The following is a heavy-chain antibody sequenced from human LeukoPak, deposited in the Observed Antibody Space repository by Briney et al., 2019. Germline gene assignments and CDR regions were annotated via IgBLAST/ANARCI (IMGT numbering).Heavy chain of an antibody. Sequence: SETLSLTCAVYGGSFSGYYWSWIRQPPGKGLEWIGEINHSGSTNYNPSLKSRVTISVDTSKNQFSLKLSSVTAADTAVYYCARTYYYGSSGYYALDVRGQGTTVTVSS. CDR2: INHSGST. CDR1: GGSFSGYY. V-gene: IGHV4-34*01. J-gene: IGHJ6*02. CDR3: ARTYYYGSSGYYALDV. D-gene: IGHD3-22*01.